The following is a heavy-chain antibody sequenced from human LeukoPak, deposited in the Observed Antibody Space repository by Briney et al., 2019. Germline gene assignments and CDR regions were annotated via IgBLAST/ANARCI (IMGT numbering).Heavy chain of an antibody. CDR3: ARVYYSSSYDYWYFDL. J-gene: IGHJ2*01. CDR2: IYNSGST. V-gene: IGHV4-59*01. CDR1: GGSIRSYY. D-gene: IGHD6-13*01. Sequence: SETLSLTCTVSGGSIRSYYWSWIRQPPGKGLEWIGYIYNSGSTNYNPSLKSRVTISVDTSTNQFSLKLTSVTAADTAVYYCARVYYSSSYDYWYFDLWGRGTLVTVSS.